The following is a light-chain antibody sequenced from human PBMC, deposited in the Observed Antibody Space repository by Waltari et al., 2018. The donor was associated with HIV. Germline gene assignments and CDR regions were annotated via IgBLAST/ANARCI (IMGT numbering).Light chain of an antibody. CDR1: SSEAGDYKY. Sequence: QSALTQSASVSGSPGPSLPISCTGTSSEAGDYKYVSWYQQYPGKAPKVMIYEVSNRPSGVSNRFSGSWSGNTASLTISGLQPEDEADYYCCSYIGSAWVFGGGTKLTVL. CDR3: CSYIGSAWV. J-gene: IGLJ3*02. V-gene: IGLV2-14*01. CDR2: EVS.